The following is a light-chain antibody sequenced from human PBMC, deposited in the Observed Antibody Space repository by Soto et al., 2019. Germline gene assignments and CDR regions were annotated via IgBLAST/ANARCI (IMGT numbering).Light chain of an antibody. V-gene: IGKV1D-12*01. Sequence: DIQMTQSPSSVSASVGDSVTITCRASQGISSWLAWYQQKPGKPPKLLIYVTSNLGGVVPSRFIGSGSGTDFPLTISSLQPEDFATYYWQQGNSYPVTFVQGTRLEIK. CDR3: QQGNSYPVT. CDR1: QGISSW. J-gene: IGKJ5*01. CDR2: VTS.